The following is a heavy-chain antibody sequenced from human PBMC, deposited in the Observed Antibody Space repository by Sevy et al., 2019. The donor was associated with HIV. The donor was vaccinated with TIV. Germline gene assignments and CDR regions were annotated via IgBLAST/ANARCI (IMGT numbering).Heavy chain of an antibody. CDR2: TKPDGSAQ. CDR1: GFTFSDYW. J-gene: IGHJ4*02. D-gene: IGHD1-1*01. CDR3: ARESHWSRDS. Sequence: GGSLRLSCAASGFTFSDYWMSWVRQAPGKGLEWVASTKPDGSAQNYVDSVKGRFTISRDNTKNSLYLQLNSLRVEDAGVYFCARESHWSRDSWGQRTLVTVSS. V-gene: IGHV3-7*01.